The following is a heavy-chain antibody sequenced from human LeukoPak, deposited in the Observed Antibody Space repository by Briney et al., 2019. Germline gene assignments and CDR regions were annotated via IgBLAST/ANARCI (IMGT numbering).Heavy chain of an antibody. CDR1: GGTFSSYA. Sequence: GASVKVSCXASGGTFSSYAISWVRQAPGQGLEWMGRIIPIFGTANYAQKFQGRVTITTDESTSTAYMELSSLRSEDTAVYYCARPELSDAFDIWGQGTMVTVSS. J-gene: IGHJ3*02. CDR3: ARPELSDAFDI. V-gene: IGHV1-69*05. D-gene: IGHD1-14*01. CDR2: IIPIFGTA.